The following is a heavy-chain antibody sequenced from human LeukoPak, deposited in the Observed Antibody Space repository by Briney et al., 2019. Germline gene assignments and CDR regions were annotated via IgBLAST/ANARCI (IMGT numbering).Heavy chain of an antibody. CDR2: IYYSGST. D-gene: IGHD3-10*01. V-gene: IGHV4-39*01. CDR3: ARGASRIWFGELWFDY. CDR1: GGSISSSSYY. J-gene: IGHJ4*02. Sequence: PSETLSLTCTVSGGSISSSSYYWGWIRQPPGKGLEWIGSIYYSGSTYYNPSLKSRVTISVDTSKNQFSLKLSSVTAADTAVYYCARGASRIWFGELWFDYWGQGTLVTVSS.